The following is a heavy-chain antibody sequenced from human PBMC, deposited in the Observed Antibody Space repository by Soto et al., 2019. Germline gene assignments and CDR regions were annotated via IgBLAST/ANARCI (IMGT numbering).Heavy chain of an antibody. D-gene: IGHD1-1*01. CDR2: ISYSGST. V-gene: IGHV4-59*01. CDR3: ARVGGSLTTGFDD. CDR1: GGSISSYY. J-gene: IGHJ4*02. Sequence: PSETLSLTCTVSGGSISSYYWTWIRQPPGKGLEWIGYISYSGSTSSNPSLKSRITISVDTSKNQFSLKVRSVTAADTAVYYCARVGGSLTTGFDDWGQGTLVTVSS.